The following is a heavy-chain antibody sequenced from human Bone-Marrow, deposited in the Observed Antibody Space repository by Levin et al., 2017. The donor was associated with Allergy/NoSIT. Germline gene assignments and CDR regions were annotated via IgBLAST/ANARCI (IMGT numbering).Heavy chain of an antibody. CDR2: IYWDDDK. CDR1: GFSLTTSGVK. Sequence: SGPTLVKPPQTLTLTCTFSGFSLTTSGVKVGWIRQPPGKALEWLALIYWDDDKRYSPSLKNRLTITKDTSKNQVVLVMTNMDPVDTATYYCAHEGSGSTFDYWGQGALVTVSS. D-gene: IGHD5-12*01. CDR3: AHEGSGSTFDY. V-gene: IGHV2-5*02. J-gene: IGHJ4*02.